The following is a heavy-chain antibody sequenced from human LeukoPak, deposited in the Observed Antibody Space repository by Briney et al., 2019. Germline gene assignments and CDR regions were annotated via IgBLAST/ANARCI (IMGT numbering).Heavy chain of an antibody. CDR2: INSDGSST. V-gene: IGHV3-74*01. CDR3: AREYSSSWPYYYYYGMDV. Sequence: GGSLRLSCAASGFTFSSYWMHWVRQAPGKGLVWVSRINSDGSSTSYADSVKGRFTISRDNAKNTQYLQMNSLRAEDTAVYYCAREYSSSWPYYYYYGMDVWGQGTTVTVSS. D-gene: IGHD6-13*01. CDR1: GFTFSSYW. J-gene: IGHJ6*02.